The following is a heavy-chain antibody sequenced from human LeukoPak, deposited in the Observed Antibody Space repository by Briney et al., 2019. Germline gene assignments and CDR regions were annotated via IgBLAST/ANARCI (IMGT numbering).Heavy chain of an antibody. CDR1: GVTYKNYG. D-gene: IGHD5-24*01. V-gene: IGHV1-69*04. CDR3: ARDEEDGYKDWGL. J-gene: IGHJ3*01. Sequence: ASVKVSCKASGVTYKNYGLSWVRQAPGQGLEWMGRIIPLYGIPNYARKFQGRVTITADKSTNTAYMELTSLRSEDTAVYYCARDEEDGYKDWGLWGQGTMVTVS. CDR2: IIPLYGIP.